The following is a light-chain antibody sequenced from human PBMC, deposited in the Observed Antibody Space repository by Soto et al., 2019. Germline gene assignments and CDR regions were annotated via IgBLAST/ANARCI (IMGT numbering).Light chain of an antibody. CDR1: SANIGRNS. J-gene: IGLJ6*01. CDR3: AAWDDSLNEYV. V-gene: IGLV1-44*01. Sequence: QSVLTQAPAGSGTTGQRVTITCSGSSANIGRNSGNWYQHLPGTAPKLLTHGNNHRPSGVPDRFSGSKSGTSASLAISGLQPEDDADYCCAAWDDSLNEYVFGDGSKITVL. CDR2: GNN.